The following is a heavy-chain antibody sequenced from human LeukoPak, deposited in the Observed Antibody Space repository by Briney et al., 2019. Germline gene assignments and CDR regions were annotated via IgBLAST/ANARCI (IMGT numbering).Heavy chain of an antibody. CDR1: GFTFDDYG. CDR2: ITWNGGST. V-gene: IGHV3-20*04. D-gene: IGHD6-6*01. J-gene: IGHJ3*02. Sequence: GGSLRLSCTAAGFTFDDYGMSWVRQIPGKGLEWVAGITWNGGSTDYAVSVRGRFTISRDNAKNSLYLQMNSLRAEDTAVYYCARDPSLSWRGAFDIWGQGTMVTVSS. CDR3: ARDPSLSWRGAFDI.